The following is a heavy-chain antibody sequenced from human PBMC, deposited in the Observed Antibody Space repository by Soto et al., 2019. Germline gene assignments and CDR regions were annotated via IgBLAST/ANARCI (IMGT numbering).Heavy chain of an antibody. CDR3: ARDRPGHSNAFDI. CDR2: ISSSSSYI. Sequence: PAWSLRLSCAASGFTFSSYSMNWVRQAPGKGLEWVSSISSSSSYIYYADSVKGRFTISRDNAKNSLYLQMNSLRAEDTAVYYCARDRPGHSNAFDIWGQGTMVTVSS. J-gene: IGHJ3*02. D-gene: IGHD5-18*01. CDR1: GFTFSSYS. V-gene: IGHV3-21*01.